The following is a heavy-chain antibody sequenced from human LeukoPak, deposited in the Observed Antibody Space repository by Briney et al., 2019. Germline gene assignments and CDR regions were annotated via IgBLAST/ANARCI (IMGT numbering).Heavy chain of an antibody. V-gene: IGHV4-31*11. J-gene: IGHJ3*02. D-gene: IGHD3-3*01. CDR2: IYYSGST. Sequence: SETLSLTCAVYGGSFSGYYWSWIRQHPGKGLEWIGYIYYSGSTYYNPSLKSRVTISVDTSKNQFSLKLSSVTAADTAVYYCASRSTIFGVDLPTDIWGQGTMVTVSS. CDR3: ASRSTIFGVDLPTDI. CDR1: GGSFSGYY.